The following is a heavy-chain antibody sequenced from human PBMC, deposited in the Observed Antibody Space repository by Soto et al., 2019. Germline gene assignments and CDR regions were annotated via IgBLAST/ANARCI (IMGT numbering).Heavy chain of an antibody. D-gene: IGHD5-12*01. Sequence: EVQLVESGGGLVQPGGSLRLSCAASGFTFSSYEMNWVRQAPGKGLEWDSYISSSGSTIYYADSVKGRFTIWSDNAKNSRYPQMNSLSAEDTAVYYCARRLDGYKPAVFDYWGQGTLVTVSS. CDR1: GFTFSSYE. J-gene: IGHJ4*02. CDR2: ISSSGSTI. V-gene: IGHV3-48*03. CDR3: ARRLDGYKPAVFDY.